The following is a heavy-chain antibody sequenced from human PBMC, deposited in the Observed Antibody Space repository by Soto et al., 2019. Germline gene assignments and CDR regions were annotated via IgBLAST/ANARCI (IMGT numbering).Heavy chain of an antibody. V-gene: IGHV1-2*02. D-gene: IGHD6-13*01. CDR1: GYPLTAKY. CDR2: INPSSGGT. J-gene: IGHJ5*02. CDR3: AKGGSSWTEWFDP. Sequence: ASVKVSCKASGYPLTAKYLHWVRQAPGQGLEWMGWINPSSGGTKEAQKFRGRVTMTRDTSISAAYMELSRLTSDDTAVYYCAKGGSSWTEWFDPWGQGTPVTVSS.